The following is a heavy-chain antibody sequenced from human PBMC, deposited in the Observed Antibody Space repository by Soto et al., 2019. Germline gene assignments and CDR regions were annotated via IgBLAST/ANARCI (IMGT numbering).Heavy chain of an antibody. CDR1: GFTFSSYW. CDR3: VRTSLVVAAATREDY. Sequence: EVQLVESGGGLVQPGESLRLSCAASGFTFSSYWMHWVRQAPRKGLVWVSRINSDGSSTSYADSVKGRFTISRDNAKNTLYLQMNSLRAEDTAVYYCVRTSLVVAAATREDYWGQGTLVTVSS. D-gene: IGHD2-15*01. CDR2: INSDGSST. V-gene: IGHV3-74*01. J-gene: IGHJ4*02.